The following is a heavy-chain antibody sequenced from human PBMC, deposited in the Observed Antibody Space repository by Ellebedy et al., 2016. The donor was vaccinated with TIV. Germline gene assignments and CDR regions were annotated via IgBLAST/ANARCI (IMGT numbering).Heavy chain of an antibody. V-gene: IGHV3-7*01. Sequence: GGSLRLSCAASGFIFRNYWMTWVRQAPGKGLEWVANINEDGTKKHYVDSVKGRFTISRDNAGNSLFLQMNSLGAEDTAVYYCARAIYGASYLWGRGTLVTVSS. D-gene: IGHD4-17*01. CDR2: INEDGTKK. CDR3: ARAIYGASYL. CDR1: GFIFRNYW. J-gene: IGHJ2*01.